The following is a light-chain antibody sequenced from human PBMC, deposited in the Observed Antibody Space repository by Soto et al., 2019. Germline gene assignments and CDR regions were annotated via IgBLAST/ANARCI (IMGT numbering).Light chain of an antibody. Sequence: DIQMTQSPSSLSASVGDRITINCRASQSVSKYLNWYQHKLGKAPVFLIYAASSLYSGVPSSFSXRLXGTYFTLTISNLHPEDSASYYCQQTYPSPGTSGQGTKVEIK. CDR2: AAS. CDR1: QSVSKY. CDR3: QQTYPSPGT. V-gene: IGKV1-39*01. J-gene: IGKJ1*01.